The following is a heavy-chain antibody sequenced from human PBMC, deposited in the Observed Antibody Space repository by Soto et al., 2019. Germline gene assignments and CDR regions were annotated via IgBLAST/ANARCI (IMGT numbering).Heavy chain of an antibody. CDR2: IYQTGRT. D-gene: IGHD3-3*01. Sequence: QLQLQESGSGLVQPSQTLSLTCTASGGSISTSDYSWTWIRQPPGGGLEWIWSIYQTGRTYVIPSLKSRVTLSLDKSTHQFSLNLTSVTAADTALYYCAREMTIFGVAPGGGVDVWGQGTTVTVSS. J-gene: IGHJ6*02. CDR3: AREMTIFGVAPGGGVDV. V-gene: IGHV4-30-2*01. CDR1: GGSISTSDYS.